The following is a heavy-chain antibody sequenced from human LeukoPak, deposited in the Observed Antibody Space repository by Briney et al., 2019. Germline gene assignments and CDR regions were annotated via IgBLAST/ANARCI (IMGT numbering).Heavy chain of an antibody. CDR2: IYSGGST. V-gene: IGHV3-53*01. J-gene: IGHJ5*02. CDR1: GFTFSTYE. CDR3: ARDFRYYYDSSGLNAALNWFDP. D-gene: IGHD3-22*01. Sequence: PGGSLRLSCAASGFTFSTYEMNWVRQAPGKGLEWVSVIYSGGSTYYADSVKGRFTISRDNSKNTLYLQMNSLRAEDTAVYYCARDFRYYYDSSGLNAALNWFDPWGQGTLVTVSS.